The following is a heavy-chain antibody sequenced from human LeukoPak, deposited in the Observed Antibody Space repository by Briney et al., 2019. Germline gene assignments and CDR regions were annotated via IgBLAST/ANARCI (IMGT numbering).Heavy chain of an antibody. V-gene: IGHV1-8*01. CDR1: GYTFTSYD. J-gene: IGHJ4*02. CDR3: ASATPSYFDY. CDR2: MNPNSGNT. Sequence: ASVKVSCKASGYTFTSYDSNWVRQATGQGLEWMGWMNPNSGNTGYAQKFQGRVTMTRNTSISTAYMELSSLRSEDTAVYYCASATPSYFDYWGQGTLVTVSS.